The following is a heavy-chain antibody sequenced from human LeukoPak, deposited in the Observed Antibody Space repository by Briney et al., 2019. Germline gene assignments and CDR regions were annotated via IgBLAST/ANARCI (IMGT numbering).Heavy chain of an antibody. CDR2: MNPNSGNT. CDR3: ARGFRDYCTNGVCYGYNWFDP. V-gene: IGHV1-8*01. J-gene: IGHJ5*02. D-gene: IGHD2-8*01. CDR1: GYTFTSYD. Sequence: ASVKVSCKASGYTFTSYDINWVRQATGQGLEWMGWMNPNSGNTGYAQKFQGRVTMTRNTSISTAYMELSSLRSEDTAVYYCARGFRDYCTNGVCYGYNWFDPWGQGTLVTVSS.